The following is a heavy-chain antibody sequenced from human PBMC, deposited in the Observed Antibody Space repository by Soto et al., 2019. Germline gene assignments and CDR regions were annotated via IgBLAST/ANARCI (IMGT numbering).Heavy chain of an antibody. V-gene: IGHV3-30*18. Sequence: QVQLVESGGGVVQPGRSLRLSCAASGFTFSSYGMHWVRQAPGKGLEWVAVISYDGSNKYYADSVKGRFTISRDNSKNTLYLQMNSLRAEDTAGYYCAKGGRVVGNPPMYWGQGTLVTVSS. CDR1: GFTFSSYG. CDR3: AKGGRVVGNPPMY. D-gene: IGHD3-10*01. CDR2: ISYDGSNK. J-gene: IGHJ4*02.